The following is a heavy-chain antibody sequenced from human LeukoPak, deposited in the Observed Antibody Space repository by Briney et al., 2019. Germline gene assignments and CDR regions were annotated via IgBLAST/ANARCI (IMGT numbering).Heavy chain of an antibody. D-gene: IGHD1-20*01. CDR3: ASWGSHYNWNDASHY. CDR2: ISSSSSYT. CDR1: GFTFSDYY. Sequence: GGSLRLSCAASGFTFSDYYMSWIRQASGRGLEWVSYISSSSSYTNYADSVKGRFTISRDNAKNSLYLQMNSLRAEDTAVYYCASWGSHYNWNDASHYWGQGTLVTVSS. V-gene: IGHV3-11*06. J-gene: IGHJ4*02.